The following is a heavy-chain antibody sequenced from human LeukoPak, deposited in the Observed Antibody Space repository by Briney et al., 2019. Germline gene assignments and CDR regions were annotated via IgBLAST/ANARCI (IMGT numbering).Heavy chain of an antibody. V-gene: IGHV1-18*01. J-gene: IGHJ6*03. Sequence: ASVKVSCKTSGYTLISYGINWVRQAPGQGLEWMGSINTFNGNTDYAQEFLGRVTMTTDTSTSTVYMDLRSLRSDDTAVYYCGRGESYGLGSYIVPYYMDVWGKGTTVTVSS. D-gene: IGHD3-10*01. CDR1: GYTLISYG. CDR2: INTFNGNT. CDR3: GRGESYGLGSYIVPYYMDV.